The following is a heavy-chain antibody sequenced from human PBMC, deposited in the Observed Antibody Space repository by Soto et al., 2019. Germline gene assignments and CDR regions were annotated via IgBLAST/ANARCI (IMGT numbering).Heavy chain of an antibody. Sequence: QVQLVQSGAEVKKPGASVKVSCKASGYTFTSYGISWVRQAPGQGLEWMGWISAYNGNTNYAQKLQGRVTMTTDTTTSTAYVGLRSLRSDDTAVYYCARRGRITMVRGVSSRSYYGLDVWGQGTTVTVSS. D-gene: IGHD3-10*01. J-gene: IGHJ6*01. CDR3: ARRGRITMVRGVSSRSYYGLDV. CDR1: GYTFTSYG. V-gene: IGHV1-18*01. CDR2: ISAYNGNT.